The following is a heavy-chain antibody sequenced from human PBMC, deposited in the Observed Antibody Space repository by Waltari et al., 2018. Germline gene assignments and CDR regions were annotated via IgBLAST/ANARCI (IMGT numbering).Heavy chain of an antibody. J-gene: IGHJ4*02. D-gene: IGHD1-26*01. CDR3: ARDGGWELPMGMG. V-gene: IGHV3-7*01. CDR1: GFTFSSYW. Sequence: EVQLVESGGGLVQPGGSLRLSCAASGFTFSSYWMSWVRQAPGKGLEWVANIKQDGSEKYYVDSVKGRFTISRDNAKNSLYLQMNSLRAEDTAVYYCARDGGWELPMGMGWGQGTLVTVSS. CDR2: IKQDGSEK.